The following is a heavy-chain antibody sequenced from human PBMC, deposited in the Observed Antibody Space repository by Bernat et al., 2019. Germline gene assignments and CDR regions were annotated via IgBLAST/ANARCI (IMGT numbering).Heavy chain of an antibody. CDR1: GYTFTSYG. CDR2: ISAYNCNT. J-gene: IGHJ3*02. CDR3: ARDYQFGPAFDI. D-gene: IGHD3-10*01. V-gene: IGHV1-18*01. Sequence: QVQLVQSGAEVKKPGASVKVSCKASGYTFTSYGINWVRQVPGQGLEWMGWISAYNCNTNYAQKLQGRVTMTTDTSTSTAYMELRSLSSDDTAVYYCARDYQFGPAFDIWGQGTMVTVSS.